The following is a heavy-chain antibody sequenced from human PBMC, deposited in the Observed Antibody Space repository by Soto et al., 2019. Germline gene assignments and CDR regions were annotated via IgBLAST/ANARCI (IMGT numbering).Heavy chain of an antibody. CDR1: GGSISSSSYY. J-gene: IGHJ6*02. D-gene: IGHD4-17*01. CDR3: ARTTVTTRNVYYGMDV. V-gene: IGHV4-39*01. Sequence: SETLSLTCTVSGGSISSSSYYWGWIRQPPGKGLEWIGSIYYSGSTYYNPSLKSRVTISVDTPKNQFSLKLSSVTAADPAVYYCARTTVTTRNVYYGMDVWGQGTTVTV. CDR2: IYYSGST.